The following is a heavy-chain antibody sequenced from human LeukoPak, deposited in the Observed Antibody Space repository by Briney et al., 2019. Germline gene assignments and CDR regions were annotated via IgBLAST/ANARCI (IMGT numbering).Heavy chain of an antibody. V-gene: IGHV1-69*01. CDR1: GGTFSSYA. CDR3: ARVGFGFGFDY. D-gene: IGHD3-3*01. J-gene: IGHJ4*02. CDR2: IIPIFGTA. Sequence: ASVKVSCKASGGTFSSYALSWVRQAPGQGLEWMGGIIPIFGTANYAQKFQGRVTITADESTSTAYMELSSLRSEDTAVYYCARVGFGFGFDYWGQGTLVTVSS.